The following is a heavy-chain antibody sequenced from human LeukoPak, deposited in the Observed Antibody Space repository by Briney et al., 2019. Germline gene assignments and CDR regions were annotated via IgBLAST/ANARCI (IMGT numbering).Heavy chain of an antibody. J-gene: IGHJ6*02. CDR2: IKNDGTTT. CDR1: GFAFSRTW. D-gene: IGHD3-3*01. CDR3: ASDGGYAMAV. Sequence: GGSLRLSCAASGFAFSRTWIHWVPQAPGKGLVWVSHIKNDGTTTTYADSVRGRFTISRDNAKNTVSLQMNSLRAEDTAVYYCASDGGYAMAVWGQGTTVTVSS. V-gene: IGHV3-74*01.